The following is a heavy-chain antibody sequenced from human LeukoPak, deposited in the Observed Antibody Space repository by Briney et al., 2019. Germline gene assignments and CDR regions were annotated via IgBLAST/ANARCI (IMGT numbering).Heavy chain of an antibody. CDR3: LGLNPANFDS. J-gene: IGHJ4*02. V-gene: IGHV4-34*03. CDR1: GGSFSGYY. CDR2: IYYSGST. Sequence: SETLSLTCAVYGGSFSGYYWSWIRQPPGKGLEWIGSIYYSGSTYYNPSLRSRLTISLGTSKNQFSLKLNSVTAADTAVYYCLGLNPANFDSWGQGTLVSVSS. D-gene: IGHD3/OR15-3a*01.